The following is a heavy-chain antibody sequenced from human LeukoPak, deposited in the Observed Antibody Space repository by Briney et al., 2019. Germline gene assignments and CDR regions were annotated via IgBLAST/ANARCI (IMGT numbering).Heavy chain of an antibody. CDR1: GFTFSSYP. D-gene: IGHD6-19*01. CDR3: ARDATSGWSFDY. V-gene: IGHV3-64*01. J-gene: IGHJ4*02. CDR2: ILGSGDSS. Sequence: PGGSLRLSCTASGFTFSSYPMHWVRQAPGKGLEYVSAILGSGDSSFYANSVKGRFTISRDNSKNTLYLQMGSLRADDMAVYYCARDATSGWSFDYWGQGTQVTVSS.